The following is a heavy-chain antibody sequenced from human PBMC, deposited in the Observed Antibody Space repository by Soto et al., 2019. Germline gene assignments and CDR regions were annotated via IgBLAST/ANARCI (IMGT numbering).Heavy chain of an antibody. J-gene: IGHJ4*02. CDR3: ARDNSRFDY. CDR2: IYHSGST. D-gene: IGHD1-20*01. CDR1: GGSISSGGYS. V-gene: IGHV4-30-2*01. Sequence: LSLPCAVSGGSISSGGYSWSWIRQPPGKGLEWIGYIYHSGSTYYNPSLKSRVTISVDRSKNQFSLKLSSVTAADTAVYYCARDNSRFDYWGQGTLVTVSS.